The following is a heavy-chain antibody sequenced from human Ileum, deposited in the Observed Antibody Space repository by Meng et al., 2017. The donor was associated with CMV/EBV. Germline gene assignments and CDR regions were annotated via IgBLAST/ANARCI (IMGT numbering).Heavy chain of an antibody. D-gene: IGHD2-15*01. CDR3: ARDVRLVGHFDY. CDR1: GDSIRSYH. Sequence: LHEPRPGLVQPSEPLSRTCCVSGDSIRSYHWGWIRQPAGKGLEWIGRIYTSGSSSYNPSLKSRVTMSVDKSKNQVSLKLTSVTAADTAVYYCARDVRLVGHFDYWGQGTLVTVAS. CDR2: IYTSGSS. J-gene: IGHJ4*02. V-gene: IGHV4-4*07.